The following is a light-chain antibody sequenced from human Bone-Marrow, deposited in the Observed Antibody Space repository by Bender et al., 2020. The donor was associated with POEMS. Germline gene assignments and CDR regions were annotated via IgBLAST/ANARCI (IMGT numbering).Light chain of an antibody. J-gene: IGLJ3*02. Sequence: QSALTQPRSVSGSPGQSVTISCTGTSSDVGGYNYVSWYQQHPGKAPKLMIYDVIKRPSGVPDRFSGSKSGTSASLAITGLQAEDEGDYYCQSYDNSLGGWVFGGGTKLTVL. CDR1: SSDVGGYNY. CDR3: QSYDNSLGGWV. CDR2: DVI. V-gene: IGLV2-11*01.